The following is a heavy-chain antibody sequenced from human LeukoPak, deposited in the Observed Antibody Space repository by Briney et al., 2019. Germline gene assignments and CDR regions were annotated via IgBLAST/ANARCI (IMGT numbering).Heavy chain of an antibody. J-gene: IGHJ4*02. CDR3: ARSHGYVSSGRSYYFDY. CDR1: GFTFSSYE. D-gene: IGHD6-19*01. Sequence: PGGSLRLSCAASGFTFSSYEMKWVRQAPGKGGEGGSYITSTTTTIYYADSVKGRFTISRHNAKNLLYLQMNSLRAEDTAVYYCARSHGYVSSGRSYYFDYWGQGTLVTVSS. CDR2: ITSTTTTI. V-gene: IGHV3-48*03.